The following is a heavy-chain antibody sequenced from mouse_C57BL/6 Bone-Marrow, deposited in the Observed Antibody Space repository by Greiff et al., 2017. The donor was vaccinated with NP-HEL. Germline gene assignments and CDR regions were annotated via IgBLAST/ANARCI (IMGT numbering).Heavy chain of an antibody. CDR3: ARHGAIYYGNYDWYFDV. Sequence: EVQLVESGGGLVQPGESLKLSCESNEYEFPSHDMSWVRKTPEKRLELVAAINSDGGSTYYPDTMERRFIISRDNTKKTLYLQMSSLRSEDTALYYCARHGAIYYGNYDWYFDVWGTGTTVTVSS. CDR2: INSDGGST. CDR1: EYEFPSHD. V-gene: IGHV5-2*01. J-gene: IGHJ1*03. D-gene: IGHD2-1*01.